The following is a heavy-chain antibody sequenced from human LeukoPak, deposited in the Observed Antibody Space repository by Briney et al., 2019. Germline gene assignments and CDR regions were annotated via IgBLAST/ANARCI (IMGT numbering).Heavy chain of an antibody. CDR3: ARVSGGRWLQSYYYYYYMDV. J-gene: IGHJ6*03. D-gene: IGHD5-24*01. V-gene: IGHV4-61*02. CDR1: GVSISSGSYY. CDR2: IYTSGST. Sequence: LSETLYLICTVSGVSISSGSYYWSWLRQPAGKGLEWIGRIYTSGSTNHNPSLKSRVTLSIDTSKNQFSLMLSSVTAADAAVYYCARVSGGRWLQSYYYYYYMDVWGKGTTVTVSS.